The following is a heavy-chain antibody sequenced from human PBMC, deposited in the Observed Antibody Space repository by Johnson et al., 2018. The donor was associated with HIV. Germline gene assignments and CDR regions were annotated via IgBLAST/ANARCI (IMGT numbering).Heavy chain of an antibody. CDR2: IRYDGSNK. CDR1: GFTFSSYG. V-gene: IGHV3-30*02. Sequence: QVQLVESGGGVVQPGGSLRLSCAASGFTFSSYGMHWVRQAPGKGLEWVAFIRYDGSNKYYADSVKGRFTIARDNAKNSLHLQMNSLRAEDTAFYYCAKARVRYSSDVDALDIWGQGTMVTVSS. CDR3: AKARVRYSSDVDALDI. J-gene: IGHJ3*02. D-gene: IGHD6-19*01.